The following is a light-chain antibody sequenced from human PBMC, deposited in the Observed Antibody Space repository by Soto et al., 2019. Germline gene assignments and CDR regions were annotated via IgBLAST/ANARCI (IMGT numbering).Light chain of an antibody. CDR1: SSDVGSYNL. V-gene: IGLV2-23*01. J-gene: IGLJ1*01. CDR3: CSYAGSSTYV. CDR2: EGS. Sequence: QSALTQPASVSGSPGQSITISCTGTSSDVGSYNLVSWYQQHPGKAPKLMIYEGSKRPSGVSNRFSGSKSGNTASLTISGLQAEDEADYHCCSYAGSSTYVFGTGTKATV.